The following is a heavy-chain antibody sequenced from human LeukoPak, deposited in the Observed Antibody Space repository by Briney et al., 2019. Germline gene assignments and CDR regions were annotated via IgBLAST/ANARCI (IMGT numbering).Heavy chain of an antibody. CDR1: GYTFTSYG. V-gene: IGHV1-18*01. J-gene: IGHJ5*02. CDR3: ARALPLYSSGWYWFDP. D-gene: IGHD6-19*01. Sequence: ASVKVSCKASGYTFTSYGISWVRQAPGQGLEWMGWISAYNGNTNYAQKFQGRVSMTTDTSTSTAYMELRSLRSDDTAVYYCARALPLYSSGWYWFDPWGQGTLVSVSS. CDR2: ISAYNGNT.